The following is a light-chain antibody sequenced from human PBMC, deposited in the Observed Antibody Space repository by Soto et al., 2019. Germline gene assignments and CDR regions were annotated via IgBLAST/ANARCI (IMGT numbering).Light chain of an antibody. CDR1: PGISNY. V-gene: IGKV1-27*01. CDR2: AAS. Sequence: DIQMNQSPSSLYASVGDRVTITCRASPGISNYLAWYQQKPGKVPKLLIYAASTLQSGVPYRFSGSGSGTDFTLTISSLQPEDCATYDCQKYNSAPFTFGPGTKVDIK. J-gene: IGKJ3*01. CDR3: QKYNSAPFT.